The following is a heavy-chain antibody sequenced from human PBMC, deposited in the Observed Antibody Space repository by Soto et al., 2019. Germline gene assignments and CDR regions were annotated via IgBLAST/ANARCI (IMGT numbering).Heavy chain of an antibody. CDR2: IIPIFGIG. Sequence: QVQLVQSGAEVKKPGSSVKVSCKASGGTFNRYAISWVRQAPGQGLEWMGGIIPIFGIGNDAQRFQGRVTITADESTGTAYRELSSLRSEDTGVYYCARSAITLFGVVSIPPHYYSERDVWGQGTTVTVSS. CDR1: GGTFNRYA. D-gene: IGHD3-3*01. V-gene: IGHV1-69*01. CDR3: ARSAITLFGVVSIPPHYYSERDV. J-gene: IGHJ6*02.